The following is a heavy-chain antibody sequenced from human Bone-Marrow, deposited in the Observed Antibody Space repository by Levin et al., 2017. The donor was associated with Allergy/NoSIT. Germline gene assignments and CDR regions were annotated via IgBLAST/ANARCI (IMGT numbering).Heavy chain of an antibody. J-gene: IGHJ4*02. CDR3: SSRPMVGTTLGLG. Sequence: GESLKISCAASGFTFSDHYMDWVRQAPGKGLEWVARIRNRANSYTTEYAASVKGRFTISRDDSKNSLYLQMNSLKIEDTAVYYCSSRPMVGTTLGLGWGQGTLVTVSS. V-gene: IGHV3-72*01. CDR1: GFTFSDHY. CDR2: IRNRANSYTT. D-gene: IGHD1-7*01.